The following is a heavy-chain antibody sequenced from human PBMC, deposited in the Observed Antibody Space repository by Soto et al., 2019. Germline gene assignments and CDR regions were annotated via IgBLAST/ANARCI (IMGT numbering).Heavy chain of an antibody. CDR2: IFHSGST. V-gene: IGHV4-4*02. CDR3: TRDGGKCVQSGVGWFVP. D-gene: IGHD1-26*01. Sequence: QVQLHESGPGLVKPSGTLSLTCAVSGDSISNFHWWTWLRQPPGRGLEWIGEIFHSGSTTYNPSLKSRVTIPADKSTNQFALKLNSVTAAATAVYYPTRDGGKCVQSGVGWFVPWRPGNLASVSS. J-gene: IGHJ5*02. CDR1: GDSISNFHW.